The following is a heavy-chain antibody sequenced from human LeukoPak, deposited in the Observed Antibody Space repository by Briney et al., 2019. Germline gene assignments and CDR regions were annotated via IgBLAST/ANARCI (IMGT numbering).Heavy chain of an antibody. D-gene: IGHD2-15*01. CDR2: IKQDGSEK. J-gene: IGHJ4*02. CDR1: GFSLSAYW. V-gene: IGHV3-7*01. CDR3: ARRNRYRYCSGGSCYSDY. Sequence: PGGSLRLSCAASGFSLSAYWMTWVRQAPGKGLEWVANIKQDGSEKYYVDSVKGRFTISRDNAKNSLYLQMNSLRAEDTAVYYCARRNRYRYCSGGSCYSDYWGQGTLVTVSS.